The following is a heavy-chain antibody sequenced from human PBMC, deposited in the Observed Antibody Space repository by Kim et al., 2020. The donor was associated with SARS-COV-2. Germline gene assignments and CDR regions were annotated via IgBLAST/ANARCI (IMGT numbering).Heavy chain of an antibody. CDR1: GFTFSSYS. CDR2: ISSSSSYI. Sequence: GGSLRLSCEASGFTFSSYSMNWVRQAPGKGLEWVSSISSSSSYIYYADSVKGRFTISRDNAKNSLYLQMNSLRAEDTAVYYCARDYYDSSGYGYYGMDVWGQGTTVTVSS. D-gene: IGHD3-22*01. CDR3: ARDYYDSSGYGYYGMDV. J-gene: IGHJ6*02. V-gene: IGHV3-21*01.